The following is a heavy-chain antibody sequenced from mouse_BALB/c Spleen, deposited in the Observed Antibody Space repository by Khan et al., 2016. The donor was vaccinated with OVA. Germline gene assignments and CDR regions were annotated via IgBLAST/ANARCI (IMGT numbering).Heavy chain of an antibody. CDR2: INPYTGYN. D-gene: IGHD1-1*01. Sequence: QVQLQQSGAELAKPGASVKMSCKASGYTFTTYWIHWIKQRPGQGLEWIGYINPYTGYNECEQKFKDKATLTADKSSSTAYMQLTSLTSEDSAVYYCATSGHYGDNYYFGMNYWGQGTTVTVSS. V-gene: IGHV1-7*01. CDR3: ATSGHYGDNYYFGMNY. CDR1: GYTFTTYW. J-gene: IGHJ4*01.